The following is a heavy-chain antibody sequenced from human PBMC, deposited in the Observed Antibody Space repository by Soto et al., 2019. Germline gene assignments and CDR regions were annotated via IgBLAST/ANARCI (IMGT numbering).Heavy chain of an antibody. Sequence: GGSLRLSCTASGFAVRHNYMTWVRQAPGKGLEWVSLIYSGSDTAYADSVKGRFTISRDNAKNSLYLQMNSLRAEDTAVYYCARDGCSSTSCYYDAFDIWGQGTMVTVSS. CDR1: GFAVRHNY. V-gene: IGHV3-53*01. CDR2: IYSGSDT. J-gene: IGHJ3*02. D-gene: IGHD2-2*01. CDR3: ARDGCSSTSCYYDAFDI.